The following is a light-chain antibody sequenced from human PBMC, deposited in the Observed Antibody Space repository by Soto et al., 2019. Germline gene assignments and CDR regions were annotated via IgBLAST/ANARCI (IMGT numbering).Light chain of an antibody. CDR2: GVS. J-gene: IGLJ1*01. CDR3: SSHTISSAPQV. Sequence: QSALTQPASVSGSPGQSITISCTGTISDFVVYNYVSWYQQHPGKAPKLMIYGVSNRPSGVSNRFSGSKSGNTASLTISGLQADDEADYYCSSHTISSAPQVFGTGTKVTV. CDR1: ISDFVVYNY. V-gene: IGLV2-14*01.